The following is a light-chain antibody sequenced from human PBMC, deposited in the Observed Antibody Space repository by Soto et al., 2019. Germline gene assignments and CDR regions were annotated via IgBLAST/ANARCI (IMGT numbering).Light chain of an antibody. V-gene: IGKV1-39*01. CDR3: QQSYSTPQLT. J-gene: IGKJ4*01. CDR2: AAS. CDR1: PNVGKY. Sequence: DVQMTQSPSSLSASIGDRVTITCRASPNVGKYLNWYQQKPGKAPNVLIHAASTLRSGVPLRFSGSGSGTEFTLTISSLQPEDFATYYCQQSYSTPQLTFGGGTKVEV.